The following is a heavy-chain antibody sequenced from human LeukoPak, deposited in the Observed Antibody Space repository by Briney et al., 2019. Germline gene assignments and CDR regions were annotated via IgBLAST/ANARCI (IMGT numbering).Heavy chain of an antibody. CDR2: IYTSGST. Sequence: PSQTLSLTRTVSGGSISSGSYYWSWIRQPAGKGLEWIGRIYTSGSTNYNPSLKSRVTISVDTSKNQFSLKLSSVTAADTAVYYCARGATDQDWFDPWGQGTLVTVSS. J-gene: IGHJ5*02. CDR3: ARGATDQDWFDP. V-gene: IGHV4-61*02. CDR1: GGSISSGSYY.